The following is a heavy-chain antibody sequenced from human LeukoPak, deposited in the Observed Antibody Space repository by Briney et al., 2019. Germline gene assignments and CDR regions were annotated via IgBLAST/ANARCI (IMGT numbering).Heavy chain of an antibody. J-gene: IGHJ4*02. CDR2: IKQDGSEK. V-gene: IGHV3-7*01. CDR3: ARPDYYCSSTSCYIGGENYFDY. Sequence: PGGSLRLSCAASGFTFSSYWMSWVRQAPGKGLEWVANIKQDGSEKYYVDSVKGRFTISRDNAKNSLYLQMNSLRAEDTAVYYCARPDYYCSSTSCYIGGENYFDYWGQGTLVTVSS. D-gene: IGHD2-2*02. CDR1: GFTFSSYW.